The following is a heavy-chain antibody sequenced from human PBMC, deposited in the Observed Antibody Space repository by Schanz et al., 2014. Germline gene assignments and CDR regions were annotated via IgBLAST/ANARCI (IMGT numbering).Heavy chain of an antibody. D-gene: IGHD2-2*01. CDR3: ARSTSMYFLQ. Sequence: EVQLVESGGGLVQPGESLRLSCAVSGFSFSSYSMSWVRQAPGKGLEWIAYISSGGTTIYYADSVKGRFTISRDNAKSSLYLQMNSLRAEDTAVYYCARSTSMYFLQWGQGTLVTVSS. CDR1: GFSFSSYS. CDR2: ISSGGTTI. V-gene: IGHV3-48*01. J-gene: IGHJ1*01.